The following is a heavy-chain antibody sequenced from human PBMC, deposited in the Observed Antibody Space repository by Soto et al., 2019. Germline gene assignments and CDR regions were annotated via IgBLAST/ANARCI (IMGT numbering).Heavy chain of an antibody. CDR2: MNPNGGNT. CDR3: ARRVYDLWRGYYSYYYYYMDV. Sequence: ALVKVSCKASGYTFTSYDIIWVRQAPGQGLERMGWMNPNGGNTGYAQKFQGRVTMTRNTSMSTADMELSSLRSEDTAVYYCARRVYDLWRGYYSYYYYYMDVGGKATTVTVTS. J-gene: IGHJ6*03. CDR1: GYTFTSYD. V-gene: IGHV1-8*01. D-gene: IGHD3-3*01.